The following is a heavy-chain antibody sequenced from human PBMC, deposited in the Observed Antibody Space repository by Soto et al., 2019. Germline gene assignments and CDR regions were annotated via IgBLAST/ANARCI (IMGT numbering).Heavy chain of an antibody. V-gene: IGHV4-4*02. CDR2: IYHSGST. CDR1: SGSISSSNW. D-gene: IGHD4-17*01. CDR3: ARVGATVTPYFDY. J-gene: IGHJ4*02. Sequence: QVQLQESGPGLVKPSGTLSLTCAVSSGSISSSNWWSWVRQPPGKGLEWIGEIYHSGSTNYNPSLKSRVTIAVDKSKNQFSLKLSSVTAADTAVDDCARVGATVTPYFDYWGQGTLVTVSS.